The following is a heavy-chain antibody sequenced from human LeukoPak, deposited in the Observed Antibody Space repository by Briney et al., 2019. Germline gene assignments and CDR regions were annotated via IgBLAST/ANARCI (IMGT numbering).Heavy chain of an antibody. D-gene: IGHD1-26*01. V-gene: IGHV1-24*01. CDR2: FDPEDGET. CDR3: ATPGRVGATSLFDY. J-gene: IGHJ4*02. CDR1: GYTFTDYY. Sequence: ASVKVSCKASGYTFTDYYMHWVRQAPGQGLEWMGGFDPEDGETIYAQKFQGRVTMTEDTSTDTAYMELSSLRSEDTAVYYCATPGRVGATSLFDYWGQGTLVTVSS.